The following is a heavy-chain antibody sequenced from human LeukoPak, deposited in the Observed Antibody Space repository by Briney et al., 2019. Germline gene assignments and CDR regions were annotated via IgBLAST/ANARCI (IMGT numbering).Heavy chain of an antibody. CDR1: GYTFTNHY. CDR2: INPHSGNT. Sequence: ASVKVSCKASGYTFTNHYMHWVRQARGQGLEWMGWINPHSGNTGYAQKFQGRVTMTRSTSISTAYMELSSLRFEDTAVYFCTRSVRNGHFDYWGQGTLVTVSS. CDR3: TRSVRNGHFDY. J-gene: IGHJ4*02. V-gene: IGHV1-8*01. D-gene: IGHD2-8*01.